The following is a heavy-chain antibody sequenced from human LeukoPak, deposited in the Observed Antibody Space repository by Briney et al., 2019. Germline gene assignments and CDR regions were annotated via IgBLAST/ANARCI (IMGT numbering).Heavy chain of an antibody. Sequence: SQTLSLTCSVSGGAVGSDGYYWNWIRQHPGKGLEWIGYIYYSGSASYNPSLKSRVTISVDTSKNQFSLRLSSVTAADTAVYYCARGSYYGFSGDSWGQGSLVTVSS. CDR3: ARGSYYGFSGDS. D-gene: IGHD3-10*01. CDR2: IYYSGSA. J-gene: IGHJ4*02. CDR1: GGAVGSDGYY. V-gene: IGHV4-31*03.